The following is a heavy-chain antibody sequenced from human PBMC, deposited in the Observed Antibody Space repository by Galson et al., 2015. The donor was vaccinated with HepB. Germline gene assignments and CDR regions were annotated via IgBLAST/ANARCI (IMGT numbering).Heavy chain of an antibody. Sequence: TLSLTCTVSGGSISSGGYYWSWIRQHPGKGLEWIGYIYYSGSTYYNPSLKSRVTISVDTSKNQFSLKLSSVTAADTAVYYCARVDMGFWSGYGHINWFDPWGQGTLVTVSS. CDR3: ARVDMGFWSGYGHINWFDP. V-gene: IGHV4-31*03. CDR2: IYYSGST. D-gene: IGHD3-3*01. CDR1: GGSISSGGYY. J-gene: IGHJ5*02.